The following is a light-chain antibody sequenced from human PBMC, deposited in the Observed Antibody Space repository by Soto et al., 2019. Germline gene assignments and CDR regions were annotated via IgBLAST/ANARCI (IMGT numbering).Light chain of an antibody. J-gene: IGLJ1*01. CDR3: NSYTSSRTYV. V-gene: IGLV2-14*01. Sequence: QSVLTQPASVSGSPGQSITISCTGTSSDVGGYNSVSWIQQYPGKAPRLVIYDVSDRPSGVSNRISGSKSGNTASLTISGLQAEDEADYYCNSYTSSRTYVFGTGTKVTGL. CDR1: SSDVGGYNS. CDR2: DVS.